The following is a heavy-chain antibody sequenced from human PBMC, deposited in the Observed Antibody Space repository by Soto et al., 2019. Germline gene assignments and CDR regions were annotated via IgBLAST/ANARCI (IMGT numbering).Heavy chain of an antibody. J-gene: IGHJ6*02. CDR3: AKYTATAITSYYFYGMDV. Sequence: QMQLVESGGGVVQPGRSLRVSCEASGFIFSTYGMHWVRQAPGKGLEWVAVISYDGRNKYYADSVRGRFTISRDNSKNTLHLQMNSLRGEDTAVYYCAKYTATAITSYYFYGMDVWGQGTTVTVSS. CDR1: GFIFSTYG. CDR2: ISYDGRNK. V-gene: IGHV3-30*18. D-gene: IGHD5-12*01.